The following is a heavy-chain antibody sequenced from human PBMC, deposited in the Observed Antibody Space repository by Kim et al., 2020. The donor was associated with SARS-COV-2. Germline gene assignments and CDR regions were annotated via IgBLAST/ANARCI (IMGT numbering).Heavy chain of an antibody. CDR3: AREPRGYSYGSEY. Sequence: KFQGRVTITRDTSASTAYMELSSLRSEDTAVYYCAREPRGYSYGSEYWGQGTLVTVSS. J-gene: IGHJ4*02. V-gene: IGHV1-3*01. D-gene: IGHD5-18*01.